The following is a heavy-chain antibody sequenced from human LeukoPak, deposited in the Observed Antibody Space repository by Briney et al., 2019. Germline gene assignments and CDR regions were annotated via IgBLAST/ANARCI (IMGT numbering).Heavy chain of an antibody. CDR2: ISGSGGST. CDR1: GFTFSSYA. J-gene: IGHJ4*02. Sequence: PGGSLRLSCAASGFTFSSYAMSWVRQAPGKGLEWVSAISGSGGSTYYADSVQGRFTISRDNSKNTLYLQMNSLRAEDTAVYYCAKDGRYSSNWSFDYWGQGTLVTVSS. D-gene: IGHD6-13*01. CDR3: AKDGRYSSNWSFDY. V-gene: IGHV3-23*01.